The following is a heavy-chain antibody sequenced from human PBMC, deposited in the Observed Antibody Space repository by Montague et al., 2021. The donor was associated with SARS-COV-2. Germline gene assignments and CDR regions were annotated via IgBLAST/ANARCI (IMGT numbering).Heavy chain of an antibody. J-gene: IGHJ4*02. D-gene: IGHD6-25*01. CDR3: AKDWWIKIAAPEYFDY. Sequence: SLRLSCAASGFTFSNYGIHWVRQAPGKGLVWVAVITYDGSNKYYADSVKGRFTISRDNSKNTLYLQMNSLRTEDTAAYYCAKDWWIKIAAPEYFDYWGQGTMVTVSS. CDR1: GFTFSNYG. CDR2: ITYDGSNK. V-gene: IGHV3-30*18.